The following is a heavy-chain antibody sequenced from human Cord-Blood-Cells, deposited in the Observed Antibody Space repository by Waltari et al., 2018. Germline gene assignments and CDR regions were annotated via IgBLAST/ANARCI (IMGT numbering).Heavy chain of an antibody. CDR1: GFTFSSYG. Sequence: QVQLVESGGGVVQPGRSLRLSCAASGFTFSSYGMHWVRQAPGKGLDWVAVISDDGSNKYYADSVKGRFTISRDNSKNTLYLQMNSLRAEDTAVYYCAKGDLNSEFDYWGQGTLVTVSS. V-gene: IGHV3-30*18. J-gene: IGHJ4*02. CDR3: AKGDLNSEFDY. CDR2: ISDDGSNK.